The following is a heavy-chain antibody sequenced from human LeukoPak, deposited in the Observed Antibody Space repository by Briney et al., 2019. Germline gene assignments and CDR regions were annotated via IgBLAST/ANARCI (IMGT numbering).Heavy chain of an antibody. D-gene: IGHD3-22*01. CDR1: GFTFDDYA. J-gene: IGHJ4*02. Sequence: GRSLRLSCAASGFTFDDYAMHWVRQAPGKGLEWVSGISWNSGSIGYADSVKGRFTISRGNAKNSLYLQMNSLRAEDTALYYCAKSRVSGYRHPFDYWGQGTLVTVSS. CDR3: AKSRVSGYRHPFDY. CDR2: ISWNSGSI. V-gene: IGHV3-9*01.